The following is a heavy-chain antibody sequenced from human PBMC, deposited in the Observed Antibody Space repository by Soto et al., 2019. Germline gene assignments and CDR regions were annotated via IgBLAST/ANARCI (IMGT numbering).Heavy chain of an antibody. CDR1: GGSISSGGYY. D-gene: IGHD6-19*01. Sequence: SETLSLTCTVSGGSISSGGYYWSWIRQHPGKGLEWIGYIYYSGSTYYNPSLKSRVTISVDTSKNQFSLKLSSVTAADTAVYYCARRAVASRRGWFDPWGQGTLVTVSS. J-gene: IGHJ5*02. CDR3: ARRAVASRRGWFDP. V-gene: IGHV4-31*03. CDR2: IYYSGST.